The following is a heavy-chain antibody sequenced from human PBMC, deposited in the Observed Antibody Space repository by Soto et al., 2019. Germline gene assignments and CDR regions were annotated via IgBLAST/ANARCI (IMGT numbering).Heavy chain of an antibody. CDR3: AKEGYCGGDGYANWYDP. D-gene: IGHD2-21*02. CDR2: ISYDGSNK. V-gene: IGHV3-30*18. Sequence: QAQLVESGGGVVQPGRSLRLSCAASGFTFSSYGMHWVRQAPGKGLEWVAVISYDGSNKYYADSVKGRFTISRDNSKNTLYLQMNSLRAEETAVYYCAKEGYCGGDGYANWYDPWGQGTLVTVSS. CDR1: GFTFSSYG. J-gene: IGHJ5*02.